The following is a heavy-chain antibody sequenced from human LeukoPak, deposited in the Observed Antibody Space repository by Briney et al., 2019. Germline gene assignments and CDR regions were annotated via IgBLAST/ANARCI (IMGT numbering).Heavy chain of an antibody. CDR2: IIPIFGTA. V-gene: IGHV1-69*13. CDR1: GGTSSSYA. D-gene: IGHD3-3*01. J-gene: IGHJ5*02. Sequence: GASVKVSCKASGGTSSSYAISWVRQAPGQGLEWMGGIIPIFGTANYAQKFQGRVTITADESTSTAYMELSSLRSEDTAVYYCARVKEGSITIFGVVTNPNWFDPWGQGTLVTVSS. CDR3: ARVKEGSITIFGVVTNPNWFDP.